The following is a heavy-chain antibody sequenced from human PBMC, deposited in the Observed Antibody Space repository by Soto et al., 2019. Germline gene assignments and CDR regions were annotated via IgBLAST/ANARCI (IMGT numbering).Heavy chain of an antibody. V-gene: IGHV3-11*01. D-gene: IGHD3-22*01. CDR2: ISSSGSTI. CDR3: AISHLYYDSSGYPDY. J-gene: IGHJ4*02. Sequence: QVQLVESGGGLVKPGGALRLSCAASGFTFSDYYMSWIRQAPGKGLEWVSYISSSGSTIYYADSVKGRFTISRDNAKNSVYLQMNSLRAEDTAVYYCAISHLYYDSSGYPDYWGQGTLVTVSS. CDR1: GFTFSDYY.